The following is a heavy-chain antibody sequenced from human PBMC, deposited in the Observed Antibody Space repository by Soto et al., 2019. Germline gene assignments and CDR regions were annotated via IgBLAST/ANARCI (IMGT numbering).Heavy chain of an antibody. Sequence: QLQLQESGPGLVKPSETLSLTCTVSGGSISTSSYYWGWIRQPPGKVLEWIGSIYYSGSTYYNPSLKSRVTISADTSKNQFSLKLSSGTAADTAVYYCARLIAAAGGNRAYWGQGTLVTVSS. CDR1: GGSISTSSYY. D-gene: IGHD6-13*01. CDR2: IYYSGST. CDR3: ARLIAAAGGNRAY. J-gene: IGHJ4*02. V-gene: IGHV4-39*01.